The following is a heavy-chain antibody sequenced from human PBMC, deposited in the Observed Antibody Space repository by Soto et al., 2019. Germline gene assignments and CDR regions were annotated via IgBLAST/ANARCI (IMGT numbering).Heavy chain of an antibody. J-gene: IGHJ4*02. Sequence: QVQLVQSGAEVKKPGSSVKVSCKASGGTFSSYTISWVRQAPGQGLEWMGRIIPILGIATYAQKFQGRVTITADKSTSTAYMELSSLRSEDTAVYYCARMSAFRREVDYWGQGTLVTVSS. CDR3: ARMSAFRREVDY. V-gene: IGHV1-69*02. CDR1: GGTFSSYT. CDR2: IIPILGIA.